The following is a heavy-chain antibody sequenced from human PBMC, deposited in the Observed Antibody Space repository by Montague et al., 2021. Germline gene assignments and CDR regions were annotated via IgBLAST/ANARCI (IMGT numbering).Heavy chain of an antibody. V-gene: IGHV4-39*02. Sequence: SETLSLICTVSGASISSSDYYWGWIRQPPGEGLEWIGSVSYSGSTYYNPSLQSRVTISVDTSKSHFSLKMTSVTAADTAIYYCARRGGYSARQYSGWDVWGQGSTVTVSS. CDR3: ARRGGYSARQYSGWDV. CDR2: VSYSGST. D-gene: IGHD2-15*01. J-gene: IGHJ6*02. CDR1: GASISSSDYY.